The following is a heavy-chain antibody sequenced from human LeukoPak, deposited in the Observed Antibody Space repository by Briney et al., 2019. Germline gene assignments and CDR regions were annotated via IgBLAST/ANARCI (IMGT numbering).Heavy chain of an antibody. CDR3: VKNGYCSSTSCPFDY. J-gene: IGHJ4*02. CDR2: MSYDGSNK. D-gene: IGHD2-2*01. CDR1: GFTLSSYA. Sequence: PGRSLRLSCAASGFTLSSYAMHWVRQAPGKGLQWVAVMSYDGSNKYYADSVKGRFTISRDNSKNTLYLQMSSLRAEDTAVYYCVKNGYCSSTSCPFDYWGQGTLVTVSS. V-gene: IGHV3-30-3*02.